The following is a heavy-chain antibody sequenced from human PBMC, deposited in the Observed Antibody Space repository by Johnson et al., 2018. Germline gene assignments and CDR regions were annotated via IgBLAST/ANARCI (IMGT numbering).Heavy chain of an antibody. D-gene: IGHD1-1*01. V-gene: IGHV3-33*01. Sequence: QVQLVQSGGGVVQPGRSRRLSCAASGFTFSSYGIHWVRKAPGNGLEWVAVIWYDGSNKYYADSVKGRFTISRDNSKNTLYLQMNGLRAEDTAVYYCARGIGGRGYYYYGMDVWGQGTTVTVSS. CDR3: ARGIGGRGYYYYGMDV. CDR1: GFTFSSYG. CDR2: IWYDGSNK. J-gene: IGHJ6*02.